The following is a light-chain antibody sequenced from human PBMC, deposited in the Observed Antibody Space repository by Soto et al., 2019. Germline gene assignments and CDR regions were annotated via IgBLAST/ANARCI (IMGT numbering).Light chain of an antibody. CDR2: STS. J-gene: IGKJ3*01. CDR3: QQYVSSPFT. Sequence: EVVLTQSPVTLSLSPGERATLSCRASQSVFNKYLAWYQQKPGQAPRLLIYSTSSRATGIPDRFSGSGSGTDFTLTISRLEPEDFAMYYCQQYVSSPFTFGPGTKVDIK. V-gene: IGKV3-20*01. CDR1: QSVFNKY.